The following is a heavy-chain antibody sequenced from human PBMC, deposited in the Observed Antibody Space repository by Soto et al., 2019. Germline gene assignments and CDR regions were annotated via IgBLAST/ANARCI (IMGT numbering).Heavy chain of an antibody. CDR1: ESTSITFA. CDR2: ISGSGTKT. Sequence: VQLLESGGDLTQTGGSLRLSCAASESTSITFAMSWVRQAPGKGLEWVSGISGSGTKTYYADSVKGRFTISRDNSKNTLHLQMNSLRAEDTAVYYCAQAEANTNY. V-gene: IGHV3-23*01. CDR3: AQAEANTNY. D-gene: IGHD2-15*01. J-gene: IGHJ6*03.